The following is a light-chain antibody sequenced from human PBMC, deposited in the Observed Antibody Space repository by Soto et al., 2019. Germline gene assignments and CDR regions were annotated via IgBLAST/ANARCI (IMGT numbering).Light chain of an antibody. CDR3: QQYNSYSWK. CDR1: QSISSW. CDR2: DAS. V-gene: IGKV1-5*01. J-gene: IGKJ1*01. Sequence: DIQMTQSPSTLSASVLDRVTITFRASQSISSWLAWYQQKPGKAPKLLIYDASSLESGVPSRFSGSGSGTEFTLTISSLQPDDFATYYCQQYNSYSWKFGQGTKVDIK.